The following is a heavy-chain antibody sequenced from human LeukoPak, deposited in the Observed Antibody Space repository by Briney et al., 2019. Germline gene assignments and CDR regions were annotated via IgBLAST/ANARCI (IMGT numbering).Heavy chain of an antibody. CDR1: GFTFSSYA. D-gene: IGHD3-22*01. Sequence: GGSLRLSCAASGFTFSSYAMHWVRQAPGKGLEWVAVISYDGSNKYYADSVKGRFTISRDSAKNTLYLQMNSLRAEDTAVYYCARNYAGSSGYLDYWGQGPLVTVSS. J-gene: IGHJ4*02. CDR2: ISYDGSNK. CDR3: ARNYAGSSGYLDY. V-gene: IGHV3-30*04.